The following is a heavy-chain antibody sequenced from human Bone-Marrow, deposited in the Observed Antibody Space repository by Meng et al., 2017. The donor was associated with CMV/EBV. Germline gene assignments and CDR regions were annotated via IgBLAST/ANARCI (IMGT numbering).Heavy chain of an antibody. V-gene: IGHV3-15*01. CDR2: IKSKTDGGTT. D-gene: IGHD1-26*01. Sequence: GESLKTSCAASGFTFSNAWMSWVRQAPGKGLEWVGRIKSKTDGGTTDYATPVKGRFTISRDDSKNTLYLQMNSLKTEDTAVYYCTPRISSGSDFDYWGPGTLVTVPS. J-gene: IGHJ4*02. CDR1: GFTFSNAW. CDR3: TPRISSGSDFDY.